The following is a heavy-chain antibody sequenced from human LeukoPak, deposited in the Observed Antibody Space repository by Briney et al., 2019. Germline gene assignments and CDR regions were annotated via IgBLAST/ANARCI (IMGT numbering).Heavy chain of an antibody. Sequence: SETLSLTCAVSGGSFSGYYWTWIRQPPGKGLEWIGEINHSGSANYNPSLKSRVTISVDTSKNQFSLKLSSVTAADTAVYYCARRGYTYYYGSGSYFTYWGQGTLVTVSS. CDR3: ARRGYTYYYGSGSYFTY. CDR1: GGSFSGYY. J-gene: IGHJ4*02. CDR2: INHSGSA. D-gene: IGHD3-10*01. V-gene: IGHV4-34*01.